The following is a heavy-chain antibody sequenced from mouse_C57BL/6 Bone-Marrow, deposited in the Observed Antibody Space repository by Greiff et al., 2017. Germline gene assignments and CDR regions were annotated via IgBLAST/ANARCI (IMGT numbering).Heavy chain of an antibody. V-gene: IGHV1-81*01. CDR1: GYTFTSYG. D-gene: IGHD1-1*01. J-gene: IGHJ1*03. Sequence: VQLQQSGAELARPGASVKLSCKASGYTFTSYGISWVKQRTGQGLEWIGEIYPRSGNTYYNEKFKGKATLTADKSSSTAYMELRSLTSEDSAVYFCARSDYGSSSYWYFDVWGTGTTVTVSS. CDR3: ARSDYGSSSYWYFDV. CDR2: IYPRSGNT.